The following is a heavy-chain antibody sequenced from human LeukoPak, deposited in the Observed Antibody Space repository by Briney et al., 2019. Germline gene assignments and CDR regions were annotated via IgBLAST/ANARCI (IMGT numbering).Heavy chain of an antibody. D-gene: IGHD5-18*01. CDR1: GFTFTTYW. V-gene: IGHV3-74*01. CDR2: INSDGSIT. CDR3: ARMGYSYGYGRYYYYGMDV. Sequence: PGGSLRLSCAASGFTFTTYWMHWVRQAPGKGLVWVSHINSDGSITSYADSVKGRFTISRDNAKNSLYLQMNSLRAEDTAVYYCARMGYSYGYGRYYYYGMDVWGQGTTVTVSS. J-gene: IGHJ6*02.